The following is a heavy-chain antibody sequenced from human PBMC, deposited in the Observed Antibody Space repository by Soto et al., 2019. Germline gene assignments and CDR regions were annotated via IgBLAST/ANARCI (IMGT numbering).Heavy chain of an antibody. D-gene: IGHD2-15*01. V-gene: IGHV6-1*01. Sequence: LSLTCPITGDSVSSNSAGWSWVRQSPSRGLEWLGRTYYRSKWYYEYAVSVRGRITINPDTSKNQYSLQLNSVTPEDTAVYFCARGEQYHGRIGDYWGQGTLVTVSS. J-gene: IGHJ4*01. CDR1: GDSVSSNSAG. CDR2: TYYRSKWYY. CDR3: ARGEQYHGRIGDY.